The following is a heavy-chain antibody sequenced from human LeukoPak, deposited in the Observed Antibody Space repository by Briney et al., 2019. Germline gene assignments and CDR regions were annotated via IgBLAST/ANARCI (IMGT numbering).Heavy chain of an antibody. Sequence: GASVKVSCKASGYTFTSYAMNWVRQAPGQGLEWMGWINTNTGKPTYAQGFTGRFVFSLDSSVSTAYLQINSLNAEGTAVYYCARAASLDYWDQGTLVTVSS. CDR3: ARAASLDY. CDR1: GYTFTSYA. V-gene: IGHV7-4-1*02. CDR2: INTNTGKP. J-gene: IGHJ4*02. D-gene: IGHD2-2*01.